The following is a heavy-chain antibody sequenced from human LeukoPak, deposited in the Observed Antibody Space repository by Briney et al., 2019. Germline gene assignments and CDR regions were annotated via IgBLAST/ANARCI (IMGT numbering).Heavy chain of an antibody. CDR1: GFTFSNYG. J-gene: IGHJ4*02. D-gene: IGHD1-26*01. V-gene: IGHV3-NL1*01. CDR3: ARDSGSYDW. Sequence: GGSLRLSCAASGFTFSNYGMHWVRQAPDKGLEWVSVIYSGGSTYYADSVKGRFTISRDNSKNTLYLQMNSLRAEDTAVYYCARDSGSYDWWGQGTLVTVSS. CDR2: IYSGGST.